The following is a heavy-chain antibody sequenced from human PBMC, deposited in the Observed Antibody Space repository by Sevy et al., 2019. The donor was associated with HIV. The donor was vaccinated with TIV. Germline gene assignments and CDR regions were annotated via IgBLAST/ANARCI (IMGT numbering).Heavy chain of an antibody. J-gene: IGHJ6*02. Sequence: GGSLRLSCAASGFIFSNYGIHWVRQAPGKGLEWMAFIRNDGSTKYYADTVKGRFTISRNNSKNSVYLQMNSLRPEDTADYYGAKARHRAVTTSYGMDVWGQGTTVTVSS. V-gene: IGHV3-30*02. CDR2: IRNDGSTK. D-gene: IGHD4-17*01. CDR3: AKARHRAVTTSYGMDV. CDR1: GFIFSNYG.